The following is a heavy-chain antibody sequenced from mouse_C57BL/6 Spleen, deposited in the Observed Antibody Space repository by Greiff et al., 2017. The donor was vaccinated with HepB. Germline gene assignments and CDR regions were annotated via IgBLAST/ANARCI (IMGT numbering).Heavy chain of an antibody. CDR2: IYPRSGNT. D-gene: IGHD6-1*01. J-gene: IGHJ3*01. CDR1: GYTFTSYG. V-gene: IGHV1-81*01. CDR3: ARNGQPWFAY. Sequence: VQLQQSGAELARPGASVKLSCKASGYTFTSYGVSWVKQRTGQGLEWIGEIYPRSGNTYYNEKFKGKATLTADKSSSTAYMELRSLTSEDSAVYFCARNGQPWFAYWGQGTLVTVSA.